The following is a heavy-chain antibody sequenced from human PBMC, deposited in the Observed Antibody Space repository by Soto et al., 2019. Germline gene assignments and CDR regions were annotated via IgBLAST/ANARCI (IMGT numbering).Heavy chain of an antibody. CDR2: ISHDGNYE. Sequence: PVGSLRLSCAASGFTLSSCGMHWVRQAPGKGLEWVAMISHDGNYEFYEDSVKGRFAISRDTSKNTLYLQMNSLRAEDTAFYYCVRGDGDYHDGNGYLGRHWGQGTLVTVSS. V-gene: IGHV3-30*03. CDR3: VRGDGDYHDGNGYLGRH. D-gene: IGHD5-18*01. CDR1: GFTLSSCG. J-gene: IGHJ4*02.